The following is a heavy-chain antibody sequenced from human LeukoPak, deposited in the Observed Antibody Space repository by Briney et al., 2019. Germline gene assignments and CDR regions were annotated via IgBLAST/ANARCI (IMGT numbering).Heavy chain of an antibody. D-gene: IGHD3-22*01. CDR2: ISAYNGNT. V-gene: IGHV1-18*01. J-gene: IGHJ3*02. Sequence: ASVKVSCKASGYSFISCGISWVRQAPGQGLEWMGWISAYNGNTNYAQKLQGRVTMTTDTSTSTAYMELRSLRSDDAAVYYCARESDSSGYYGHDAFDIWGQGTMVTVSS. CDR1: GYSFISCG. CDR3: ARESDSSGYYGHDAFDI.